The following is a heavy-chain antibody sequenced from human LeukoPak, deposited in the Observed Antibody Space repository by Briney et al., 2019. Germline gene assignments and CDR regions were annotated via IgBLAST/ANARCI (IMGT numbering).Heavy chain of an antibody. V-gene: IGHV1-8*01. CDR2: MNPNSGNT. Sequence: GASVKVSCKASGFTFTSYDFNWVRQATGQGLEWMGWMNPNSGNTGYAQKFQGRVTMTRDTSISTAYMELSSLRSEDTAAYYCARGARGARAADDAFDIWGPGTVVTVSS. D-gene: IGHD1-26*01. J-gene: IGHJ3*02. CDR1: GFTFTSYD. CDR3: ARGARGARAADDAFDI.